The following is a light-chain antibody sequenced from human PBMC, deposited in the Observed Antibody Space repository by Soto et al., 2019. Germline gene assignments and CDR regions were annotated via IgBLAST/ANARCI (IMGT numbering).Light chain of an antibody. CDR3: QQYYDWPIT. CDR2: DAS. CDR1: QSVSSN. V-gene: IGKV3-15*01. J-gene: IGKJ5*01. Sequence: EIVMTQSPATLSVSPGERATLSCRASQSVSSNLAWYQQKPGQAPRLLIYDASTRATGIPARFSGSGSGTEFTLTISSLQSEDFAVYYCQQYYDWPITFGQGTRLE.